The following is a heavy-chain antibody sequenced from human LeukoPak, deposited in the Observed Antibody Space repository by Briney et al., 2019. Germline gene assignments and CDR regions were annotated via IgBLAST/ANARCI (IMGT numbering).Heavy chain of an antibody. D-gene: IGHD5-12*01. J-gene: IGHJ4*02. CDR1: GCTVSTHA. Sequence: GGSLRLSCAASGCTVSTHAMSWVRQAPGRGLEWVATFGANGASTYYADSVKGRFTISRDNSKNTLSLQMNSLRAEDTAVYYCAKRVVPTRVFDYWGQGTLVTVSS. V-gene: IGHV3-23*01. CDR2: FGANGAST. CDR3: AKRVVPTRVFDY.